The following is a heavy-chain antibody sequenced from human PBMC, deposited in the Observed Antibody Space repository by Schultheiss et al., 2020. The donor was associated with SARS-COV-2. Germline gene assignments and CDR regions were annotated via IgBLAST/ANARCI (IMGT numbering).Heavy chain of an antibody. CDR1: GGSFSGYY. J-gene: IGHJ6*02. CDR2: INHSGST. D-gene: IGHD3-10*01. CDR3: ARFNYGPPHYYYAMDV. V-gene: IGHV4-34*01. Sequence: SETLSLTCAVYGGSFSGYYWSWIRQPPGKGLEWIGEINHSGSTNYNPSLKSRVTISVDTSKNQFSLKLSSVTAADTAVYYCARFNYGPPHYYYAMDVWGQGTTVTVSS.